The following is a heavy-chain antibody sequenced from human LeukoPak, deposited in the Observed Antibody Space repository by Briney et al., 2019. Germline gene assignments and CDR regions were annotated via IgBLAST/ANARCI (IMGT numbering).Heavy chain of an antibody. J-gene: IGHJ5*01. CDR1: GFTFSSYG. Sequence: GGSLRLSCAASGFTFSSYGMHWVRQAPGKGLEWVAFIRDDGHNEYYADSVKGRFTISRDNSKSTLYLQMNSLRPEDTAVYYCARDNWVDCWGQGTLVTVSS. CDR3: ARDNWVDC. CDR2: IRDDGHNE. V-gene: IGHV3-30*02.